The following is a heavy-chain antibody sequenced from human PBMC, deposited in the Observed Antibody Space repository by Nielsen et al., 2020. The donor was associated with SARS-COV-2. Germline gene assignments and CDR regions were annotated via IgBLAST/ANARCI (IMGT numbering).Heavy chain of an antibody. CDR2: ISYDGSNK. Sequence: GESLKISCAASGFTFSSYGMHWVRQAPGKGLQWVAVISYDGSNKYYADSVKGRFTISRDNSKNSLYLQMNSLRAEDTAVYYCARESYDSSGLGGGHFDYWGQGTLVTVSS. CDR3: ARESYDSSGLGGGHFDY. CDR1: GFTFSSYG. V-gene: IGHV3-30*03. D-gene: IGHD3-22*01. J-gene: IGHJ4*02.